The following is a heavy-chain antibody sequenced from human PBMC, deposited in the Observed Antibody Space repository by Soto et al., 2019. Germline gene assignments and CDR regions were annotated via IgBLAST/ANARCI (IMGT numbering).Heavy chain of an antibody. CDR2: VNPKSGNT. J-gene: IGHJ5*02. V-gene: IGHV1-8*01. CDR1: GYSFSTYD. D-gene: IGHD2-2*02. CDR3: ARPYCDSTSCYTDWFDP. Sequence: ASVKVSCKASGYSFSTYDINWVRQAAGQGLEWMGWVNPKSGNTDYAQRFRGRVTMTSNTSISTAYMELSALTPEDTAVYYCARPYCDSTSCYTDWFDPWGQGTLVTVSS.